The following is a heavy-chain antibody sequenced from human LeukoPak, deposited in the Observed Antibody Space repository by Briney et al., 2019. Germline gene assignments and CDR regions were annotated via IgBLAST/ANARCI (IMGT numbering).Heavy chain of an antibody. J-gene: IGHJ4*02. D-gene: IGHD6-13*01. CDR1: GYSFTSYW. CDR2: IYPGDSDT. Sequence: GESLKISCKGSGYSFTSYWIGWVRQMPGKGLEWMGIIYPGDSDTRYSPSFQGQVTISADKSISTAYLQWSSLKASDTAMYYCARHREIAAAGPPYFDYWGQGTLVTVSS. CDR3: ARHREIAAAGPPYFDY. V-gene: IGHV5-51*01.